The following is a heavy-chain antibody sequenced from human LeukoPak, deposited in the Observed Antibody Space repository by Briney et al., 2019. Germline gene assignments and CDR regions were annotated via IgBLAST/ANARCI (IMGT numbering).Heavy chain of an antibody. D-gene: IGHD4-17*01. CDR1: GGSISSYY. J-gene: IGHJ6*02. CDR2: IDYRGST. CDR3: AEVTTNYYYYGMDV. V-gene: IGHV4-59*12. Sequence: SETLSLTCTVAGGSISSYYWSWIRQPPGKGLEWIAYIDYRGSTTYNPSLKSRVSISVDTSKNQFSLKLSSVTAADTAVYYCAEVTTNYYYYGMDVWGQGTTVTVSS.